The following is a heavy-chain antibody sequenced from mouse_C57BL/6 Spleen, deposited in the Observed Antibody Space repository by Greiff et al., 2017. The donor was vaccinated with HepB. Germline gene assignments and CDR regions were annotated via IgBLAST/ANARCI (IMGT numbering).Heavy chain of an antibody. J-gene: IGHJ2*01. V-gene: IGHV1-15*01. CDR3: TRGDYDYDAAWFDY. D-gene: IGHD2-4*01. Sequence: QVQLKQSGAELVRPGASVTLSCKASGYTFTDYEMHWVKQTPVHGLEWIGAIDPETGGTAYNQKFKGKAILTADKSSSTAYMELRSLTSEDSAVYYCTRGDYDYDAAWFDYWGQGTTLTVSS. CDR2: IDPETGGT. CDR1: GYTFTDYE.